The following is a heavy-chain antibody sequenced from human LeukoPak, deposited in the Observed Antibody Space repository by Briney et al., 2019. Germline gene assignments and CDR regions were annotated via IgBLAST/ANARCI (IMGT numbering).Heavy chain of an antibody. CDR1: GFTFSNAW. Sequence: GGSLRLSCAASGFTFSNAWMSWVRQAPGKGLEWVSGISGSGGSTYYADSVKGRFTISRDNSKNTLYLQMNSLRAEDTAVYYCAKVGYDFWSGYYVHWGQGTLVTVSS. V-gene: IGHV3-23*01. J-gene: IGHJ4*02. CDR2: ISGSGGST. CDR3: AKVGYDFWSGYYVH. D-gene: IGHD3-3*01.